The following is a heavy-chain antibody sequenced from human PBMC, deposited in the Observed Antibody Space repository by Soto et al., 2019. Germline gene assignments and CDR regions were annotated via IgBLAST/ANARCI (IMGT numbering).Heavy chain of an antibody. V-gene: IGHV3-23*01. D-gene: IGHD5-12*01. Sequence: EVQLLESGGGLVQPGGSLRLSCAASGFTFSNYAMTWVRQAPGKGLELVSAIGGTGDSTYYADSVKGRFTISRDNSKNTLYLQMNSLRAEDTAVYYCAKGRFGGYDVWGQGTLVTVSS. CDR3: AKGRFGGYDV. CDR1: GFTFSNYA. CDR2: IGGTGDST. J-gene: IGHJ4*02.